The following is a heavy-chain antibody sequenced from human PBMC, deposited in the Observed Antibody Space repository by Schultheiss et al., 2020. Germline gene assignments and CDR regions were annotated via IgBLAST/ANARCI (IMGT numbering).Heavy chain of an antibody. Sequence: ASVKVSCKASGYTFTSYAMHWVRQAPGQRLEWMGWSNAGNGNTKYSQEFQGRVTITSDRSATTAYMELSSLRSEDTAVYYCARDLKGGFYYYMDVWGRGTTVTVSS. D-gene: IGHD1-26*01. CDR1: GYTFTSYA. CDR3: ARDLKGGFYYYMDV. J-gene: IGHJ6*03. V-gene: IGHV1-3*02. CDR2: SNAGNGNT.